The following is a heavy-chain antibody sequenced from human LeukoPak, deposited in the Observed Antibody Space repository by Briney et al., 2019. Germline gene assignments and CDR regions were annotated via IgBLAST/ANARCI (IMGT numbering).Heavy chain of an antibody. CDR3: ATQDGSWGY. CDR1: GFTFSGYD. CDR2: IGIPGDT. V-gene: IGHV3-13*01. Sequence: GGSLRLSCAASGFTFSGYDMHWLRQATGKGLEWVSGIGIPGDTYYPGSVKGRFTISRENAKNSFYLQMNSLRAEDTAVYYCATQDGSWGYWGQGTLVTVSS. J-gene: IGHJ4*02. D-gene: IGHD6-13*01.